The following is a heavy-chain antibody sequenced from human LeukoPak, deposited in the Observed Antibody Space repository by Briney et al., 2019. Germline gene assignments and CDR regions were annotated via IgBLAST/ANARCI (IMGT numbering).Heavy chain of an antibody. V-gene: IGHV4-39*07. CDR1: GGSISSSSYY. CDR3: ARTGSVDYYGSGSYDY. CDR2: IYYSGST. J-gene: IGHJ4*02. D-gene: IGHD3-10*01. Sequence: SETLSLTCTVSGGSISSSSYYWGWIRRPPGKGLEWIGSIYYSGSTYYNPSLKSRVTISVDTSKNQFSLKLSSVTAADTAVYYCARTGSVDYYGSGSYDYWGQGTLVTVSS.